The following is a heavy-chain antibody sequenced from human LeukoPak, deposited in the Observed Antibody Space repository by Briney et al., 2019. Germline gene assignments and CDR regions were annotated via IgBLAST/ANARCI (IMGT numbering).Heavy chain of an antibody. J-gene: IGHJ4*02. CDR2: IYSGGST. CDR3: ARDPDYYDSSGSFY. V-gene: IGHV3-66*01. CDR1: GFTVSSNY. Sequence: GGSLRLSCAASGFTVSSNYKSWVRQAPGKGLEWVSVIYSGGSTYYADSVKGRFTISRDNSKNTLYLQMNSLRAEDTAVYYCARDPDYYDSSGSFYWGQGTLVTVSS. D-gene: IGHD3-22*01.